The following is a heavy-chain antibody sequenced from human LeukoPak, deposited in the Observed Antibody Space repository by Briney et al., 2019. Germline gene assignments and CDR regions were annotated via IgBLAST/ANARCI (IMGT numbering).Heavy chain of an antibody. V-gene: IGHV4-61*02. CDR3: ARDTPDGAAAFDP. CDR2: IYTSGST. Sequence: SETLSLTCTVSGGSISSGSYYWSWIRQPAGKGLEWIGRIYTSGSTNYNPSLKSRVTISVDTSKNQFSLRLSSVTAADTAVYYCARDTPDGAAAFDPWGQGTLVTVSS. CDR1: GGSISSGSYY. D-gene: IGHD6-13*01. J-gene: IGHJ5*02.